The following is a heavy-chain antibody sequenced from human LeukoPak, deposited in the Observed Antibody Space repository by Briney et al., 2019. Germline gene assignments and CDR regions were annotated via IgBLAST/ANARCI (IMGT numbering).Heavy chain of an antibody. Sequence: PSQTLSLTCAISGDSVSSNSAAWNWIRQSPSRGLEWLGRTYYRSKWYNDYAVSVKSRITINPDTSKNQFSLQLNSVTPEDTAVYYCARDIVVVPAAMPGEYSYGHQSYYFDYWGQGTLVTVSS. CDR3: ARDIVVVPAAMPGEYSYGHQSYYFDY. J-gene: IGHJ4*02. CDR1: GDSVSSNSAA. D-gene: IGHD2-2*01. V-gene: IGHV6-1*01. CDR2: TYYRSKWYN.